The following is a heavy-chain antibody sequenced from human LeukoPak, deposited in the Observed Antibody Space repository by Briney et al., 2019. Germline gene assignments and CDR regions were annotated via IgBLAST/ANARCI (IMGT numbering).Heavy chain of an antibody. V-gene: IGHV3-30*07. J-gene: IGHJ4*02. Sequence: GRSLRLSCAASGFSFSSFALHWVRQAPGKGLEWVAATSPAGNEIYYADSVKGRFTISRDNSKNTLYLQMNSLRAEDTAVYYCAKDRSSLSLVRGVIGYFDYWGQGTLVTVSS. D-gene: IGHD3-10*01. CDR3: AKDRSSLSLVRGVIGYFDY. CDR2: TSPAGNEI. CDR1: GFSFSSFA.